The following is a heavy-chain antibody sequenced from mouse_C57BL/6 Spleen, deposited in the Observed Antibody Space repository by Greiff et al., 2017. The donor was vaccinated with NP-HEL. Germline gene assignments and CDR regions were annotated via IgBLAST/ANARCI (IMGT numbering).Heavy chain of an antibody. D-gene: IGHD1-1*01. Sequence: QVQLKESGPELVKPGASVKISCKASGYAFSSSWMNWVKQRPGKGLEWIGRIYPGDGDTNYNGKFKGKATLTADKSSSTAYMQLSSLTSEDSAVYFCARETTVVATRGFDYWGQGTTLTVSS. V-gene: IGHV1-82*01. CDR2: IYPGDGDT. CDR1: GYAFSSSW. J-gene: IGHJ2*01. CDR3: ARETTVVATRGFDY.